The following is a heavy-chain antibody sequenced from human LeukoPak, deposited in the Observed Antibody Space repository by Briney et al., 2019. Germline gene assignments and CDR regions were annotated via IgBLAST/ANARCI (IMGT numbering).Heavy chain of an antibody. Sequence: ASVKVSCKASGYTFTGYYMHWVRQAPGQGLEWVGWINDNSGDTTYAQKFQGRVTMTRDTSISTVYMELKSLISDDTAVYYCARVLSNGDFWGQGTLVTVS. D-gene: IGHD2-8*01. CDR2: INDNSGDT. V-gene: IGHV1-2*02. J-gene: IGHJ4*02. CDR3: ARVLSNGDF. CDR1: GYTFTGYY.